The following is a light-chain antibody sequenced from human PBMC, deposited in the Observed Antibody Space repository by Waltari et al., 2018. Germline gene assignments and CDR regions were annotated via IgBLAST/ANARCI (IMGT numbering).Light chain of an antibody. Sequence: EIAMTQSPATLSVSPGERATISCRTSQSVNSNLAWYQQRPGQPPRLLIYGGSTRAPGIPGRFRGSGSGTEFTLTISRLQSEDFAVYYCQQYDNWLPYTFGQGTKVDMK. V-gene: IGKV3-15*01. CDR3: QQYDNWLPYT. CDR1: QSVNSN. CDR2: GGS. J-gene: IGKJ2*01.